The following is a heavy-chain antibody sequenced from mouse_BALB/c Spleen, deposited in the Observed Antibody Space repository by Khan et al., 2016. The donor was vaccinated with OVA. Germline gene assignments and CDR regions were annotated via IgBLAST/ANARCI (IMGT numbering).Heavy chain of an antibody. CDR3: ARMARK. CDR2: IDPPNGNT. J-gene: IGHJ2*01. Sequence: VQLKESGAELVKSGATVKLSCTASGLNIKDPYMPCLKHCPEKVLEGIGRIDPPNGNTKFDPKFRGKATITSDTSSNTAYLQLSSLTSEDTAVYYCARMARKWGQGTTLTVSS. CDR1: GLNIKDPY. V-gene: IGHV14-3*02.